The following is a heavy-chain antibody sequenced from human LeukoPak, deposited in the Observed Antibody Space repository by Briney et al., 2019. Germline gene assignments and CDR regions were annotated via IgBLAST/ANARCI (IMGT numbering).Heavy chain of an antibody. CDR3: VKDHGIYGFFEH. CDR2: IYNSGSA. V-gene: IGHV4-30-2*01. Sequence: SETLSLTCAVAGGSTSSGGYSWSWIRQPPGKGLEWIGHIYNSGSAYYNPSLKSRVAISVDRSKNQFSLKLSSVTAADTARYYCVKDHGIYGFFEHWGQGTLVTVSS. D-gene: IGHD3-10*01. CDR1: GGSTSSGGYS. J-gene: IGHJ4*02.